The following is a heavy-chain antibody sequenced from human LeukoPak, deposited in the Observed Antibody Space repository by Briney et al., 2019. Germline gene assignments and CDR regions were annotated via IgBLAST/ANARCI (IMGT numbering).Heavy chain of an antibody. J-gene: IGHJ6*03. CDR2: IYTSGST. D-gene: IGHD3-10*01. Sequence: PSETLSLTCTVSGGSISSYYWSWIRQPAGKGLEWIGRIYTSGSTNYNPSLKSRVTISVDKSKNQFSLKLSSVTAADTAVYYCASTYYYGSGSIYYYYMDVWGKGTTVTVSS. CDR3: ASTYYYGSGSIYYYYMDV. CDR1: GGSISSYY. V-gene: IGHV4-4*07.